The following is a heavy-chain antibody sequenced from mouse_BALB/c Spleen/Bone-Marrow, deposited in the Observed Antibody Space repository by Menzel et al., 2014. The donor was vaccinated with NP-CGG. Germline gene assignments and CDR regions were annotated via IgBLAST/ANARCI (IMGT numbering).Heavy chain of an antibody. Sequence: VQLQQSGTELVRPGTSVKISCKASGYAFTNYWLGWVTQRPGHGLEWIGDIYPGRANTYYNEKFKGKATLTADKSSSTTYMELSGLASEDSAVYFCSRRRSLDYWGQGTTLTVSS. V-gene: IGHV1-63*01. CDR1: GYAFTNYW. CDR2: IYPGRANT. CDR3: SRRRSLDY. J-gene: IGHJ2*01.